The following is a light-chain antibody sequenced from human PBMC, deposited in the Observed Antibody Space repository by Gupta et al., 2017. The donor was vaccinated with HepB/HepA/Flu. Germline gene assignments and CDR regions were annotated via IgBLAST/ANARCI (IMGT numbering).Light chain of an antibody. V-gene: IGKV1-39*01. J-gene: IGKJ4*01. CDR1: QNIGNY. CDR2: AVS. Sequence: DIQLTQSPSSLSASVGDRVIISCRASQNIGNYLNWYHHKLGKAPKLLIFAVSNLPSGVSSRFSGSGSGTEFSLIINTLQPDDFGTYYCQQRFNKPDTFCGGTKVDIK. CDR3: QQRFNKPDT.